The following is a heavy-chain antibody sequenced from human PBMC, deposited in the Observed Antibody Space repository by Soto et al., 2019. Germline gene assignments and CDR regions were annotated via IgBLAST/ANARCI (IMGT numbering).Heavy chain of an antibody. J-gene: IGHJ4*02. CDR3: AKDQASGQGSFDS. Sequence: GGSLRLSCAASGFTFNIYGMHWVRQAPDKGLEWVALISYDGSNQYYADSVKGRFTISRDNSKDTLFLQMNSLRADDTAVYYCAKDQASGQGSFDSWGQGTLVTVSS. CDR2: ISYDGSNQ. CDR1: GFTFNIYG. V-gene: IGHV3-30*18.